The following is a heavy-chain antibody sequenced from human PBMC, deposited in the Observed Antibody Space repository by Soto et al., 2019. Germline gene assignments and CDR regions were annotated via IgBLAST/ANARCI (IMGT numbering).Heavy chain of an antibody. CDR1: GFTFSDYY. V-gene: IGHV3-11*06. CDR3: AREWFGEFGYFDY. J-gene: IGHJ4*02. Sequence: NPVGSLRLSCAASGFTFSDYYMSWIRQAPGKGLEWVSYISSSSSYTNYADSVKGRFTISRDNAKNSLYLQMNSLRAEDTAVYYCAREWFGEFGYFDYWGQGTLVTVSS. CDR2: ISSSSSYT. D-gene: IGHD3-10*01.